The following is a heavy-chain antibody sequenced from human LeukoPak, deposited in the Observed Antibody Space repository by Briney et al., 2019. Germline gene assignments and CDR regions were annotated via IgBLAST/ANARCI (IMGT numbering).Heavy chain of an antibody. CDR1: GFTFSDHF. J-gene: IGHJ3*01. CDR3: ARVSAITGATDALDF. V-gene: IGHV3-72*01. D-gene: IGHD1-20*01. CDR2: IRKEPNSYTT. Sequence: GGSLRLSCAASGFTFSDHFMAWVRQAPGKGLEWVGRIRKEPNSYTTEYAASVKGRFTISRDDSKNSLYLQMNSLEAEDTGVYYCARVSAITGATDALDFWGQGAMVTVSS.